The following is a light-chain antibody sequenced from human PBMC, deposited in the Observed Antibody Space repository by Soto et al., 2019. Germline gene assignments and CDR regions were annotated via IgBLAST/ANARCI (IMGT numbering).Light chain of an antibody. CDR2: GAS. CDR1: QSISSE. V-gene: IGKV3-15*01. J-gene: IGKJ2*01. Sequence: EIVMTQSPATLSVSPGERATLSCRASQSISSELAWYQQRPGQPPRLLIYGASTRATGVPDRFTGSGSGSDFTRTISGLQSEDFAVYYCQQGHNWPLTFGQGTRREI. CDR3: QQGHNWPLT.